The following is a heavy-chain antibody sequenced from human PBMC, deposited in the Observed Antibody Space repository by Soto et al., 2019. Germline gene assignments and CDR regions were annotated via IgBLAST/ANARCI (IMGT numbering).Heavy chain of an antibody. J-gene: IGHJ6*02. CDR1: GGTFSSYA. CDR2: IIPIFGTA. V-gene: IGHV1-69*13. Sequence: SVKVSCKASGGTFSSYAISWVRQAPGQGLEWMGGIIPIFGTANYAQKFQGRVTITADESTSTAYMELSSLRSEDTAVYYCARSGYSCSSGSTSRNYVMDVCGEGTTVTVSS. D-gene: IGHD6-13*01. CDR3: ARSGYSCSSGSTSRNYVMDV.